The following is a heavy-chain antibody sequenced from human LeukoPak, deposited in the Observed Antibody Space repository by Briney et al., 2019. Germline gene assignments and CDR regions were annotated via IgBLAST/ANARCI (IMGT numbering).Heavy chain of an antibody. V-gene: IGHV3-73*01. CDR3: TRQSGDSSSGYFDY. D-gene: IGHD6-6*01. CDR2: IRSKANSYAT. Sequence: GGSLRLSCAASGFTFSGSAMHWVRQASGKGLEWVGRIRSKANSYATAYAAAVTGRFTISRDDSKNTAYLQMNSLKTEDTAVYYCTRQSGDSSSGYFDYWGQGTLVTVSS. CDR1: GFTFSGSA. J-gene: IGHJ4*02.